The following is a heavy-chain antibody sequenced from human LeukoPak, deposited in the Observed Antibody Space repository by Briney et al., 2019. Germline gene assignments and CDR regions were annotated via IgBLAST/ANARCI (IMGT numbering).Heavy chain of an antibody. CDR1: GYPFSDSY. V-gene: IGHV1-2*02. CDR3: ARGGNDSNLYFPY. D-gene: IGHD3-22*01. CDR2: INPQSGAT. J-gene: IGHJ4*02. Sequence: ASVKVSCKASGYPFSDSYVHWVRQAPGQGPEWMAWINPQSGATNYAQKFQGRVTMTRDMSIRTVYMELTSLRSDDTALYFCARGGNDSNLYFPYWGQGALVTVSS.